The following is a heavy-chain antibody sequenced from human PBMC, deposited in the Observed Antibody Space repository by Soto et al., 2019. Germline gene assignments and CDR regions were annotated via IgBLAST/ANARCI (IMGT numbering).Heavy chain of an antibody. CDR2: IIPIFGTA. CDR3: AKGGRPWELRCYFDY. D-gene: IGHD1-26*01. V-gene: IGHV1-69*01. Sequence: QVQLVQSGAEVKKPGSSVKVSCKASGGTFSSYAISWVRQAPGQGLEWMGGIIPIFGTANYAQKFQGRVTITADETTSTAYMELSSMRSEDTAVYYCAKGGRPWELRCYFDYRGQGTLVTVSS. CDR1: GGTFSSYA. J-gene: IGHJ4*02.